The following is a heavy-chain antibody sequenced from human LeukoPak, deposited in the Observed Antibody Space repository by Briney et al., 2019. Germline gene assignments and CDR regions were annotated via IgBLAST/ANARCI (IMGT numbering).Heavy chain of an antibody. CDR3: ALTDYYDSSGYLNDY. CDR2: ISWNSGSI. V-gene: IGHV3-9*01. CDR1: GFTFDDYA. D-gene: IGHD3-22*01. Sequence: GGSLRLSCAASGFTFDDYAMHWVRQAPGKGLEWVSGISWNSGSIGYADSVKGRFTISRDNAKNSLYLQMNSLRAEDTALYYCALTDYYDSSGYLNDYWGQETLVTVAS. J-gene: IGHJ4*02.